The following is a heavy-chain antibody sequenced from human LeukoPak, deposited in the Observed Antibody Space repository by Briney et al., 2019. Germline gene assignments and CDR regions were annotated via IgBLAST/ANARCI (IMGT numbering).Heavy chain of an antibody. V-gene: IGHV3-53*01. CDR3: AREGVRVYDSSGYPNDY. CDR2: IYSGGST. Sequence: GGSLRLSCAASGFTFSSNYMSWVHQAPGKGLEWVSLIYSGGSTYYADSVKGRFTISRDNSKNTLYLQLNSLRAEDTAVYYCAREGVRVYDSSGYPNDYWGQGTLVTVSS. CDR1: GFTFSSNY. D-gene: IGHD3-22*01. J-gene: IGHJ4*02.